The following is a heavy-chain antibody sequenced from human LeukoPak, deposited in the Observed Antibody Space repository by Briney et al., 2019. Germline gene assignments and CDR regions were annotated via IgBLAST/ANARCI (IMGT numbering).Heavy chain of an antibody. J-gene: IGHJ5*02. Sequence: PSETLSLTCTVSGGSISSYYWSWIRQPPGKGLEWIGYIYYSGSTNYNPSLKSRVTISVDTSKNPFSLKLSSVTTADTAVYYCARYSGYQGNWFDPWGQGTLVTVSS. CDR1: GGSISSYY. CDR2: IYYSGST. CDR3: ARYSGYQGNWFDP. V-gene: IGHV4-59*08. D-gene: IGHD5-12*01.